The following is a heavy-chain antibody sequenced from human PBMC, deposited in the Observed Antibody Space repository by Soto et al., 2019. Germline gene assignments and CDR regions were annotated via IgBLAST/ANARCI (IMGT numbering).Heavy chain of an antibody. CDR1: GYTFTGYY. D-gene: IGHD1-26*01. V-gene: IGHV1-2*02. CDR2: INPNSGGT. CDR3: ARDLVDYHTHYYGMDV. J-gene: IGHJ6*02. Sequence: GASVNVSCKASGYTFTGYYMHGVRQAPGQGLEWMGWINPNSGGTNYAQKFQGRATMTRDTSISTAYMELSRLRSDDTAVYYCARDLVDYHTHYYGMDVWGQGTTVTVSS.